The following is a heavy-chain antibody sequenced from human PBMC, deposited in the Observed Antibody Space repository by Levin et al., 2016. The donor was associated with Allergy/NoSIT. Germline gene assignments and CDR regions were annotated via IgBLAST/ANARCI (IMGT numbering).Heavy chain of an antibody. J-gene: IGHJ4*02. CDR1: GYTFTSYG. V-gene: IGHV1-18*01. CDR2: ISAYNGNT. CDR3: ARDPGRQYGARDTSGYLYY. D-gene: IGHD3-22*01. Sequence: ASVKVSCKTSGYTFTSYGISWVRQAPGQGLEWMGWISAYNGNTNYAQKLQGRVTMTTDTSTSTAYMELRSLRSDDTAVYYCARDPGRQYGARDTSGYLYYWGQGSPVTVSS.